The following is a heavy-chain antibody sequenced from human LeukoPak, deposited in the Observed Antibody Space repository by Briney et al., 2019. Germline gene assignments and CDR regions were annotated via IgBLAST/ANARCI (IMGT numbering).Heavy chain of an antibody. CDR1: GVTFSSYA. CDR3: AKGYSGYGGYMGYDY. V-gene: IGHV3-23*01. CDR2: ISGSGGST. Sequence: GGSLRLSCAASGVTFSSYAMSWVRQAPGKGLEWVSAISGSGGSTYYADSVKGRFTISRDNSRNTLYLQMNSLRGEDTAVYYCAKGYSGYGGYMGYDYWGQGTLVTVSS. J-gene: IGHJ4*02. D-gene: IGHD5-12*01.